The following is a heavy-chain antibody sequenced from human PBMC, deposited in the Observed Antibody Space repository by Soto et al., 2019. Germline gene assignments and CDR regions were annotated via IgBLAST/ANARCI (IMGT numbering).Heavy chain of an antibody. V-gene: IGHV1-69*13. CDR1: GGTFSSYA. D-gene: IGHD2-15*01. CDR3: AGGGAPDDIVVVVDATPTGWFDP. Sequence: ASVKVSCKASGGTFSSYAISWVRQAPGQGLEWMGGIIPIFGTANYAQKFQGRVTITADESTSTAYMELSSLRSEDTAVYYCAGGGAPDDIVVVVDATPTGWFDPWGQGTLVTVSS. J-gene: IGHJ5*02. CDR2: IIPIFGTA.